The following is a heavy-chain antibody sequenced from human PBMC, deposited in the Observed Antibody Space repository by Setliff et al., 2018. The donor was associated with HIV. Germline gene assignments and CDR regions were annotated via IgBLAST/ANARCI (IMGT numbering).Heavy chain of an antibody. Sequence: SETLSLTCTVSGGSFSSTTYHWGWIRQPPGKGLEWIGSIHSSGATYYNTSLKSRVVMSVDSSRSRFTLKLRSVTASDTAVYYCARHKTNYDFYAFDIWGQGTMVTVSS. CDR1: GGSFSSTTYH. D-gene: IGHD3-3*01. V-gene: IGHV4-39*01. CDR2: IHSSGAT. CDR3: ARHKTNYDFYAFDI. J-gene: IGHJ3*02.